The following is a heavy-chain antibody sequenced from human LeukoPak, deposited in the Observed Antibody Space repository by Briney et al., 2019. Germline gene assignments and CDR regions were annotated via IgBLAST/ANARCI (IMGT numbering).Heavy chain of an antibody. CDR3: ATPYSGGYQGLDI. V-gene: IGHV4-39*01. CDR1: GGSISSNKYY. J-gene: IGHJ3*02. D-gene: IGHD1-26*01. Sequence: SETLSLTYTVSGGSISSNKYYWGWIRQPPGKGLEWIGSIYYGGSTYYNPTLKSRVTIFVDTSKNQFSLKLSSVTAADAAVYYCATPYSGGYQGLDIWGQGTMVTVSS. CDR2: IYYGGST.